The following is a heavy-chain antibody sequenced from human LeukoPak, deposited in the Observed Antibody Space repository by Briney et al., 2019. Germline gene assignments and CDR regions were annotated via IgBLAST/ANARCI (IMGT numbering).Heavy chain of an antibody. CDR3: ATRAPYYFDY. CDR1: GFTFTSYA. J-gene: IGHJ4*02. V-gene: IGHV3-23*01. CDR2: ITGSGAST. Sequence: GGSLRLSCAASGFTFTSYAMSWVRQAPGKGLEWVSSITGSGASTYYADSVKGRFTISRDNSKNTLYLQMNSLKAEDTALYYCATRAPYYFDYWGQGTLVTVSS. D-gene: IGHD3-16*01.